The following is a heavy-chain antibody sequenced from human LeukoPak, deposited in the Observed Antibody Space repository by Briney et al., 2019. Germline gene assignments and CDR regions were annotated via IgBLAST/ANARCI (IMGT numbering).Heavy chain of an antibody. CDR3: ARDLGATPGYFDY. D-gene: IGHD1-26*01. Sequence: KASETLSLTCTVSGGSISSHYWSWIRQPPGKGLEWIGYIYYSGSTNYNPSLKSRVTISVDTSKNQFSLKLSSVTAADTAVYYCARDLGATPGYFDYWGQGTLVTVSS. CDR1: GGSISSHY. V-gene: IGHV4-59*11. CDR2: IYYSGST. J-gene: IGHJ4*02.